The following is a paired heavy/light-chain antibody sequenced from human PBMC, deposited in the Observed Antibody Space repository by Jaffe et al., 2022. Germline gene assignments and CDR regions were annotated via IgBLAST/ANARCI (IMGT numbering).Light chain of an antibody. CDR2: LNSDGSH. CDR3: QTWGTGIPYV. V-gene: IGLV4-69*01. Sequence: QLVLTQSPSASASLGASVKLTCTLSSGHSGYAIAWHQQQPEKGPRYLMKLNSDGSHSKGDGIPDRFSGSSSGAERYLTISSLQSEDEADYYCQTWGTGIPYVFGTGTKVTVL. CDR1: SGHSGYA. J-gene: IGLJ1*01.
Heavy chain of an antibody. Sequence: EVQLVESGGGLVQPGGSLRLSCAASGFIFRNYEMNWVRQAPGKGLEWISYISSSGSTEYYADSVKGRFTISRDNAKNSLYLQMNSLRADDTAVYYCAGSGADFYDILINGHYWGQGTLVTVSS. V-gene: IGHV3-48*03. CDR3: AGSGADFYDILINGHY. CDR2: ISSSGSTE. J-gene: IGHJ4*02. D-gene: IGHD3-9*01. CDR1: GFIFRNYE.